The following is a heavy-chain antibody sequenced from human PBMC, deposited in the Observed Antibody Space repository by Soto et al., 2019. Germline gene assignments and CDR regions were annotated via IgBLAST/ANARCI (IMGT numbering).Heavy chain of an antibody. CDR1: GGSITNGNYH. D-gene: IGHD3-10*01. Sequence: SETLSLTCTVSGGSITNGNYHWGWIRQPPGKGLEWIGSIYYSGNTYYNPSLKSRVTLSVDTSKSQFSLRLSSVTAADTAVYYCAKLGRFGELSFFDDWGQGTLVTVAS. CDR2: IYYSGNT. J-gene: IGHJ4*02. CDR3: AKLGRFGELSFFDD. V-gene: IGHV4-39*01.